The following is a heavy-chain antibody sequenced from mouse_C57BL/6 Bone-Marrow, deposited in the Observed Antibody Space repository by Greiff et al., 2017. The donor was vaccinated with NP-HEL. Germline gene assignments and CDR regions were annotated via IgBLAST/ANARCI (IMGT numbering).Heavy chain of an antibody. CDR2: IDPENGDT. D-gene: IGHD3-2*02. CDR3: TPGGTAQALGAY. CDR1: VFNIKDDY. V-gene: IGHV14-4*01. J-gene: IGHJ3*01. Sequence: QSGAELVRPGASVKLSCTASVFNIKDDYMHWVKQRPEQGLEWIGWIDPENGDTEYASKFQGKATITADTSSNTAYLPLSSLTSEDTAVYYCTPGGTAQALGAYWGQGTLVTVSA.